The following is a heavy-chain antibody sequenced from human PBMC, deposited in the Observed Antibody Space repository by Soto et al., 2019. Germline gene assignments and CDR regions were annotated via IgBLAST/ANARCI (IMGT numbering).Heavy chain of an antibody. CDR3: ARDINNYDSSDYYHGD. Sequence: QVQLVQSGAELKKPGSSVKVSCKASGGTFSSYTISWVRQAPGQGPEWMGRIITLLGITNYAQKVQGRVTITADKSTSTAYMELSSLRSEDTAVYYCARDINNYDSSDYYHGDWGQGTLVTVSS. D-gene: IGHD3-22*01. J-gene: IGHJ4*02. CDR2: IITLLGIT. V-gene: IGHV1-69*08. CDR1: GGTFSSYT.